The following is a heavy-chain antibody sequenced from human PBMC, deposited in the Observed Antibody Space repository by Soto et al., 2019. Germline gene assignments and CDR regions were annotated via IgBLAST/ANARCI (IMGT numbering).Heavy chain of an antibody. J-gene: IGHJ5*02. CDR2: ISAYNGNT. CDR3: ARTPGITIFGVVNPTNWFDP. Sequence: GASVKVSCKASGYTFTSYGISWVRQAPRQGLEWMGWISAYNGNTNYAQKLQGRVTMTTDTSTSTAYMELRSLRSDDTAVYYCARTPGITIFGVVNPTNWFDPWGQGTLVTVSS. CDR1: GYTFTSYG. D-gene: IGHD3-3*01. V-gene: IGHV1-18*01.